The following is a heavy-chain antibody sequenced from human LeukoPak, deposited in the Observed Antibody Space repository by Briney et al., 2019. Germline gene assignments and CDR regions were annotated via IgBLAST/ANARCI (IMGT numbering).Heavy chain of an antibody. J-gene: IGHJ4*02. CDR2: IYYSGST. V-gene: IGHV4-59*01. Sequence: SETLSLTCTVSGGSISSYYWSWIRQPPGKGLEWIGYIYYSGSTNYNPSLKSRVTISLDTSKNQFSLKLSSVTAADTAVYYCARAEYDSSLGFDSWGQGALVTVSS. CDR3: ARAEYDSSLGFDS. D-gene: IGHD3-22*01. CDR1: GGSISSYY.